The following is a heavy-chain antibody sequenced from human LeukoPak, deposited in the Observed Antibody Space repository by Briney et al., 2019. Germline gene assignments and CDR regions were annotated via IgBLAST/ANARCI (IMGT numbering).Heavy chain of an antibody. CDR2: FDPEDGET. D-gene: IGHD6-6*01. V-gene: IGHV1-24*01. J-gene: IGHJ5*02. CDR3: ATVAARPLYNWFAP. CDR1: GYTLTELS. Sequence: ASVKVSCKVSGYTLTELSMHWVRQAPGKGLEWMGGFDPEDGETIYAQKFQGRVTMTEDTSTDTAYMDLSNLRSEDTAVYYCATVAARPLYNWFAPWGQGTLVTVSS.